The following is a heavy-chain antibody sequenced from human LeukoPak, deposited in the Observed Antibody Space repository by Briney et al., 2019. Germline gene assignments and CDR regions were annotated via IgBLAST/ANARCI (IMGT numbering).Heavy chain of an antibody. CDR3: ARRGTTVTSRYYYYMDV. V-gene: IGHV4-39*01. CDR2: IYYSGST. CDR1: GGSISSSSYY. D-gene: IGHD4-17*01. J-gene: IGHJ6*03. Sequence: PSETLSLNCTVSGGSISSSSYYWGWIRQPPGKGLECIGRIYYSGSTYNNPSLKTRITISVDTSKNQFFLKLSSVTAADTAVYYCARRGTTVTSRYYYYMDVWGKGTTVTVSS.